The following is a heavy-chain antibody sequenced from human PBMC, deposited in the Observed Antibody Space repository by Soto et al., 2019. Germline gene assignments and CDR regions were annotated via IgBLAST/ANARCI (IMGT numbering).Heavy chain of an antibody. V-gene: IGHV4-34*01. CDR1: GGSFSVYY. Sequence: SETLSLTCAVYGGSFSVYYWSWIRQPPGKGLEWIGEINHSGSTNYNPSLKSRVTISVDTSKNQFSLKLSSVTAADTAVYYCARSRGYCSGGSCYFSYWGQGTLVTVYS. CDR3: ARSRGYCSGGSCYFSY. CDR2: INHSGST. J-gene: IGHJ4*02. D-gene: IGHD2-15*01.